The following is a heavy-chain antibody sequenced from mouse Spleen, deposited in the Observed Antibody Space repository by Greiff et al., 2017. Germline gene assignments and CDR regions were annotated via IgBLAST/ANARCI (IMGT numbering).Heavy chain of an antibody. J-gene: IGHJ4*01. CDR1: GYAFSSYW. D-gene: IGHD1-1*01. CDR3: ARFYYDGSYFYYYAMDY. Sequence: LVESGAELVRPGSSVKISCKASGYAFSSYWMNWVKQRPGQGLEWIGQIYPGDGDTNYNGKFKGKATLTADKSSSTAYMQLSSLTSEDSAVYYCARFYYDGSYFYYYAMDYWGQGTSVTVSS. V-gene: IGHV1-80*01. CDR2: IYPGDGDT.